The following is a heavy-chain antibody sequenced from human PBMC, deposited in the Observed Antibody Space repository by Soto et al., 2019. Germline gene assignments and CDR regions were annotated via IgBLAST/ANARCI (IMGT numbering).Heavy chain of an antibody. D-gene: IGHD6-13*01. CDR2: IYYSGST. J-gene: IGHJ4*02. CDR3: AREYSSSWFRFDY. Sequence: PSETLSLTCTVSGGSITSGYEYWSWIRQPPGKGLEWIGYIYYSGSTHYNPSLKSRVIISVDTSKNKFSLKLSSVTAADTAVYYCAREYSSSWFRFDYWGQGTLVTSPQ. CDR1: GGSITSGYEY. V-gene: IGHV4-30-4*01.